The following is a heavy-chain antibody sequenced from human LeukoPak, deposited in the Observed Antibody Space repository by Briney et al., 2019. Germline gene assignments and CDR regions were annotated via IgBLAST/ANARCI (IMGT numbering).Heavy chain of an antibody. CDR2: INPAGSET. J-gene: IGHJ4*02. CDR3: ARFGYVAAVDV. V-gene: IGHV3-7*01. CDR1: GFSFSAYW. Sequence: GGSLRLSCAASGFSFSAYWRTWVRQAPGTGLEWVANINPAGSETYYVDPVKGRFSISRDNAKNLVYLQMNSLRAEDTAVYHCARFGYVAAVDVWGQGTPVTVSS. D-gene: IGHD2-15*01.